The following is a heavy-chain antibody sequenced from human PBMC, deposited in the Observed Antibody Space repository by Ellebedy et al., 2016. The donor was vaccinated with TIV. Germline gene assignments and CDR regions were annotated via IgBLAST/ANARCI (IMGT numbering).Heavy chain of an antibody. CDR3: ARGAIWFGELSTYYCDY. CDR2: INQDRGAE. Sequence: PGGSLRLSCAASGFTFSSYWMSWVRQAPGKGLEWVANINQDRGAEFYVDSVKGRFTVSRDNSKNSLYLQMNSLRAEDTAVYYCARGAIWFGELSTYYCDYWGQGTLVTVSS. CDR1: GFTFSSYW. D-gene: IGHD3-10*01. J-gene: IGHJ4*02. V-gene: IGHV3-7*01.